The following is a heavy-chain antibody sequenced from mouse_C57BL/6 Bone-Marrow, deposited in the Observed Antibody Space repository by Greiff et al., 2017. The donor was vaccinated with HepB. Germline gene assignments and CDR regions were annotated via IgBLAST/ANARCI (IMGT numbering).Heavy chain of an antibody. Sequence: QVQLQQPGAELVKPGASVKLSCKASGYTFTSYWMHWVKQRPGQGLEWIGMIHPNSGSTNYNQKFKGKATLTVDKSSSTAYMQLSSLTSEDSAVYYCAIEDPDRLLRNYFDYWGQGTTLTVSS. CDR1: GYTFTSYW. CDR2: IHPNSGST. D-gene: IGHD2-3*01. V-gene: IGHV1-64*01. J-gene: IGHJ2*01. CDR3: AIEDPDRLLRNYFDY.